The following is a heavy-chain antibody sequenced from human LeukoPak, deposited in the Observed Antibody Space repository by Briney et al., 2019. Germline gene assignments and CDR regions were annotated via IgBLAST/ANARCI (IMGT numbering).Heavy chain of an antibody. CDR2: INPSGGRT. CDR1: GYTFTNYY. J-gene: IGHJ4*02. CDR3: ARDIEASYYFDY. Sequence: ASVKVSCKASGYTFTNYYIHWVRQAPGQGLEWMGLINPSGGRTRYAQKFQGRVTMTSDMSTSIVYMELSSLRSEDTAVYYCARDIEASYYFDYWGQGTLVTVSS. V-gene: IGHV1-46*01. D-gene: IGHD2-15*01.